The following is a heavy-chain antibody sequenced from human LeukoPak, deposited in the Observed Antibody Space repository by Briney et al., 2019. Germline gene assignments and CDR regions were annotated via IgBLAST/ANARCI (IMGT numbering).Heavy chain of an antibody. D-gene: IGHD3-22*01. Sequence: ASVKVSCKASGYTFTSYAMHWVRQAPGQRLEWMGWINAGNGNTKYSQKFQGRVTITRDTSACTAYMELSSLRSEDTAVYYCASHDSSGYYQPFDYWGQGTLVTVSS. J-gene: IGHJ4*02. CDR2: INAGNGNT. CDR1: GYTFTSYA. V-gene: IGHV1-3*01. CDR3: ASHDSSGYYQPFDY.